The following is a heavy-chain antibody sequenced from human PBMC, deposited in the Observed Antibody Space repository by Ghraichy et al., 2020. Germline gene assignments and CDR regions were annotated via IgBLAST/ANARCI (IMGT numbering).Heavy chain of an antibody. D-gene: IGHD6-13*01. Sequence: LSLTCAASGFTFSSYAMSWVRQAPGKGLEWVSAISGSGGSTYYADSVKGRFTISRDNSKNTLYLQMNSLRAEDTAVYYCISSWGWRYYFDYWGQGTLVTVSS. CDR2: ISGSGGST. V-gene: IGHV3-23*01. J-gene: IGHJ4*02. CDR1: GFTFSSYA. CDR3: ISSWGWRYYFDY.